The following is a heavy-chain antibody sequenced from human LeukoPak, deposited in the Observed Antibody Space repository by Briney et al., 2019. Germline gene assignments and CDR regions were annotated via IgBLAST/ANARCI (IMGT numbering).Heavy chain of an antibody. V-gene: IGHV1-46*01. CDR2: INPSGGST. Sequence: ASVKVSCKASGYTFTSYYMHWVRQAPGQGLEWMGIINPSGGSTSYAQKFQGRVTMTRDTSTSTVYMELSSLRSEDTAVYYCATLNYDFWSGYSKNWFDPWGQGTLVTVSS. CDR1: GYTFTSYY. CDR3: ATLNYDFWSGYSKNWFDP. J-gene: IGHJ5*02. D-gene: IGHD3-3*01.